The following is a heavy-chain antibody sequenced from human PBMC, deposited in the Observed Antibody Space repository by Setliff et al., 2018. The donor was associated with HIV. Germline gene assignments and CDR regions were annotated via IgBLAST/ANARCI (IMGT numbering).Heavy chain of an antibody. CDR2: ITGSGDNT. CDR3: AKDPRAAVATICDY. CDR1: GFTFSSYA. Sequence: PGGSLRLSCTASGFTFSSYAMSWVRQAPGKGRGWVSGITGSGDNTYYADNVEGRFIISRDNSQNTLYLQMNSLRAEDTAVYYCAKDPRAAVATICDYWGQGTLVTVSS. J-gene: IGHJ4*02. D-gene: IGHD5-12*01. V-gene: IGHV3-23*01.